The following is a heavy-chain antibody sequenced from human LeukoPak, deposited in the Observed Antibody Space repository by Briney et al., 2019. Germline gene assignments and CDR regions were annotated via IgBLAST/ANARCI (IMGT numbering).Heavy chain of an antibody. CDR1: GGTFSSYA. V-gene: IGHV1-69*04. D-gene: IGHD2-21*02. Sequence: SVKVSCKASGGTFSSYAISWVRQAPGQGLEWMGRIIPILGIPNYAQKFQGRVTITADKSTTTAYMELSSLRSEDTAVYYCATEAIVVVTARDYWYSDLWGRGTLVTVSS. CDR3: ATEAIVVVTARDYWYSDL. CDR2: IIPILGIP. J-gene: IGHJ2*01.